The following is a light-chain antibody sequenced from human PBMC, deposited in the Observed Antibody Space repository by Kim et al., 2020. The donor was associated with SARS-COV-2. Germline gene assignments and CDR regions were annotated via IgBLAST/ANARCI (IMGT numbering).Light chain of an antibody. J-gene: IGLJ1*01. CDR3: AAWDDNLDGDYV. Sequence: QSVLSQPPSTSGTPGQTVTISCSGSNSNIGRNSVNWYQQVPGTAPKLLIYSDYHRPPGVPGRFSGSKSGASASLAISGLQSEDEADYYCAAWDDNLDGDYVFGSGTKVTVL. CDR1: NSNIGRNS. CDR2: SDY. V-gene: IGLV1-44*01.